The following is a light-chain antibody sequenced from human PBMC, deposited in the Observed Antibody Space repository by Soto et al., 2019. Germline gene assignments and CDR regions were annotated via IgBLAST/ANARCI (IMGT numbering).Light chain of an antibody. CDR2: ASS. CDR3: QKYDRVPGT. Sequence: DIQMSQSPSSLSASVGDRVTVSCRASQGIGNDLAWYQQKPGKVPKLLIYASSTLQWGVPSRFSGSGYGTDFTLTISNLQPEDVATYYCQKYDRVPGTFGQGTKAEI. CDR1: QGIGND. V-gene: IGKV1-27*01. J-gene: IGKJ1*01.